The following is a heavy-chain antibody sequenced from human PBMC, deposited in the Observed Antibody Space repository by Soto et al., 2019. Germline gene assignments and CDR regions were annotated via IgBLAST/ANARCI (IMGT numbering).Heavy chain of an antibody. V-gene: IGHV4-39*01. CDR1: GGSISSSSYY. D-gene: IGHD4-17*01. Sequence: QLQLQESGPGLVKPSETLSLTCTVSGGSISSSSYYWGWIRQPPGKGLEWIGSIYYSGSTYYNPSLKSRVTISVDTSKNQFSLKLSSVTAADTAVYYCARPYGDYGGWFDPWGQGTLVTVSS. J-gene: IGHJ5*02. CDR2: IYYSGST. CDR3: ARPYGDYGGWFDP.